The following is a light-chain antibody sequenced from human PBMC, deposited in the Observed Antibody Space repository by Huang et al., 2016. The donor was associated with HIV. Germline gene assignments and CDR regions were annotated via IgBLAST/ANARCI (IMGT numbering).Light chain of an antibody. CDR2: GAS. CDR1: ESVGSS. V-gene: IGKV3-15*01. Sequence: EIVMTQSPATLSVSPGERVILSCRASESVGSSLAWYQQKPGQAPRLLIYGASTRASGVPPRFSGSGSGTEFTLSISGLQSADFAVYYCQQYDKWPPLFTFGGGTKVEIK. J-gene: IGKJ4*01. CDR3: QQYDKWPPLFT.